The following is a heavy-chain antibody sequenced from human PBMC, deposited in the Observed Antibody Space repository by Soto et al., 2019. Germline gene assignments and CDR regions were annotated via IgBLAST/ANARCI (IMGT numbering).Heavy chain of an antibody. CDR2: IYYSGST. J-gene: IGHJ3*02. CDR3: AREYGDSSGSAFDI. CDR1: GGSISSVGYY. V-gene: IGHV4-31*03. D-gene: IGHD4-17*01. Sequence: SETLSLTCTVSGGSISSVGYYWSLIRQHPGKGLEWIGYIYYSGSTYYNPSLKSRVTISVDTSKNQFSLKLSSVTAADTAVYYCAREYGDSSGSAFDIWGQGTMVTVSS.